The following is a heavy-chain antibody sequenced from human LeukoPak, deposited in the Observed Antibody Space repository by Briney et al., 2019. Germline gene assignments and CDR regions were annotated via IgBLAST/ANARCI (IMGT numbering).Heavy chain of an antibody. CDR1: GYSFTSYW. V-gene: IGHV5-51*01. D-gene: IGHD3-3*01. Sequence: GESLKISCKGSGYSFTSYWIGWVRQMPGKGLEWMGIIYPGDSDTRYSPSFQGQVTISADKSISTAYLQWSSPKASDTAMYYCARQSAYDFWSGPYYFDYWGQGTLVTVSS. J-gene: IGHJ4*02. CDR3: ARQSAYDFWSGPYYFDY. CDR2: IYPGDSDT.